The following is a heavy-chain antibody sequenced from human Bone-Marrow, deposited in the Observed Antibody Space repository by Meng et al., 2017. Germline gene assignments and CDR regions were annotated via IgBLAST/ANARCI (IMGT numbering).Heavy chain of an antibody. CDR1: GGSISSPNW. D-gene: IGHD1-26*01. Sequence: GPLRDAGPGLVKPSGALSLTCAVSGGSISSPNWWSWVRQPPGRGLEWIGEIYHSGSTTYNPSLLSRVTISVDKSKNQFSLKLSSVTAADTAIYYCARVIYRPSGHNYFDPWGQGTLVTVSS. J-gene: IGHJ5*02. CDR2: IYHSGST. CDR3: ARVIYRPSGHNYFDP. V-gene: IGHV4-4*02.